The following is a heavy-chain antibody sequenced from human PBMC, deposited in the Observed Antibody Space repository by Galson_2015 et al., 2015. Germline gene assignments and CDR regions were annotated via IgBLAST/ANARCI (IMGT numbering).Heavy chain of an antibody. CDR3: ARSPQWLVLHYFDY. Sequence: SVKVSCKASGYTFSGYYMHRVRQAPGQGLEWMGILNPSGGSTTYAQNFQGRVTMTRDTSTSTLYLELSSLRSEDTAVYYCARSPQWLVLHYFDYWGQGTLVTVSS. D-gene: IGHD6-19*01. V-gene: IGHV1-46*01. CDR2: LNPSGGST. CDR1: GYTFSGYY. J-gene: IGHJ4*02.